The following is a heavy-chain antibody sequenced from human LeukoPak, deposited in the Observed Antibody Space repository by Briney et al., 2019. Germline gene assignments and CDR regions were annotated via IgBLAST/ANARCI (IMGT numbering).Heavy chain of an antibody. CDR3: ARDADYGDYPWFDP. CDR1: GYTFTGYY. Sequence: GASVKVSCKASGYTFTGYYMHWVRQAPGQGLEWMGWINPNSGGTNYAQKFQGRVTMTRDTSISTAYMELSRLRSDDTAVYYCARDADYGDYPWFDPWGQGTLVTVSS. J-gene: IGHJ5*02. CDR2: INPNSGGT. D-gene: IGHD4-17*01. V-gene: IGHV1-2*02.